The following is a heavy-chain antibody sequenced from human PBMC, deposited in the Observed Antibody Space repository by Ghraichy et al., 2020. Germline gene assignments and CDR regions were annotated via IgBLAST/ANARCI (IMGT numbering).Heavy chain of an antibody. J-gene: IGHJ3*02. V-gene: IGHV1-18*04. D-gene: IGHD7-27*01. Sequence: APVKVSCKASGYTFTSYGISWVRQAPGQGLEWMGWISAYNGNTNYAQKLQGRVTMTTDTSTSTAYMELRSLRSDDTAVYYCARDGDRAPYDAFDIWGQGTMVTVSS. CDR2: ISAYNGNT. CDR1: GYTFTSYG. CDR3: ARDGDRAPYDAFDI.